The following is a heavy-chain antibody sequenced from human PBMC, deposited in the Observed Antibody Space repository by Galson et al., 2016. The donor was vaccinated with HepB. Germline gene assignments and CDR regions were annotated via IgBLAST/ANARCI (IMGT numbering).Heavy chain of an antibody. D-gene: IGHD3-10*01. CDR1: GYSYTGYG. CDR3: ARDGTRVRGVINPAWLDY. V-gene: IGHV1-18*01. Sequence: QSGAEVKKPGASVKVSCKASGYSYTGYGITWVRQAPGQGLEWMGWISAYNGNTNYAQKRQGRVTMTTDTSTSTACMEVRSLSSDDTAVYYGARDGTRVRGVINPAWLDYWGQGTLVTVSS. J-gene: IGHJ4*02. CDR2: ISAYNGNT.